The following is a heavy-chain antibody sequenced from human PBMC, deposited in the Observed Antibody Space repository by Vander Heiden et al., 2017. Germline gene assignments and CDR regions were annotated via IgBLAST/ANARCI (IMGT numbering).Heavy chain of an antibody. V-gene: IGHV3-20*04. Sequence: ELQLVESGGGAVRPGGSLLLACTASGFTFDEYGMSWVRQAPGKGLEWVSGINWNGGSTGYADSVKGRFTISRDKAKNSLYLQMNSLRVEDTAMFYCVRDLGIRGVPLDYWGQGTLVTVSS. CDR1: GFTFDEYG. CDR2: INWNGGST. CDR3: VRDLGIRGVPLDY. D-gene: IGHD3-10*01. J-gene: IGHJ4*02.